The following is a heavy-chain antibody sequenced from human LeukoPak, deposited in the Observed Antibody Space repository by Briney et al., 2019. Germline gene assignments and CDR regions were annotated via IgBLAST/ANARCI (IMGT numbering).Heavy chain of an antibody. J-gene: IGHJ4*02. Sequence: PSETLSLTCTVSGGSISSSSYYWGWIRQPPGKGLEWIGSIYYSGSTYYNPSLKSRVTISVDTSKNQFSLKLSSVTAADTAVYYCARVRGAMITFGGVIVIPAFFDYWGQGTLVTVSS. CDR1: GGSISSSSYY. CDR2: IYYSGST. V-gene: IGHV4-39*07. D-gene: IGHD3-16*02. CDR3: ARVRGAMITFGGVIVIPAFFDY.